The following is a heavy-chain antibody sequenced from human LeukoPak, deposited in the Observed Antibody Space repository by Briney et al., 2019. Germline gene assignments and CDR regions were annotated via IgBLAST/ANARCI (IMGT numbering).Heavy chain of an antibody. Sequence: QASETLSLTCAVYGGSFSGYYWSWIRQPPGKGLEWIGENNHSGSTNYNPSLKSRVTISVDTSKNQFSLKLSSVTAADTAVYYCARGLPQIAVAGKLENFDYWGQGTLVTVSS. CDR3: ARGLPQIAVAGKLENFDY. J-gene: IGHJ4*02. CDR1: GGSFSGYY. V-gene: IGHV4-34*01. CDR2: NNHSGST. D-gene: IGHD6-19*01.